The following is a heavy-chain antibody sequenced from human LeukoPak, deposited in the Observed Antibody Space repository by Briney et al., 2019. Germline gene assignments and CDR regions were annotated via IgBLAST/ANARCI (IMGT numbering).Heavy chain of an antibody. CDR1: GGSISSSSYY. V-gene: IGHV4-39*07. CDR3: ARDHNWVPYYFDY. Sequence: PSETLSLTCTVSGGSISSSSYYWGWIRQPPGKGLEWIGSIYYSGSTYYNPSLKSRVTISVDTSKNQFSLKLSSVTAADTAVYYCARDHNWVPYYFDYWGQGTLVTVSS. D-gene: IGHD1-1*01. J-gene: IGHJ4*02. CDR2: IYYSGST.